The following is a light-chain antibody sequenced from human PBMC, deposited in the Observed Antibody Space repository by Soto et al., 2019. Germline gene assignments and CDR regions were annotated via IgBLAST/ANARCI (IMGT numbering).Light chain of an antibody. CDR1: SSDVGAYNL. CDR2: EVS. V-gene: IGLV2-23*02. Sequence: QSLLTQPPSVSGSPGQSITISCPGTSSDVGAYNLVSWYQQYPGKAPKLIIFEVSQRPSGGSNRFSASKSGNTASLTISGLQSEDEADYYCLSYAGSRRVFGTGTKVTVL. CDR3: LSYAGSRRV. J-gene: IGLJ1*01.